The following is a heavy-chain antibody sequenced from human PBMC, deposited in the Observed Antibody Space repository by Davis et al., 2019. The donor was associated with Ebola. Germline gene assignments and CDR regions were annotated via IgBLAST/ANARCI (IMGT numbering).Heavy chain of an antibody. Sequence: SVKVSCKASGGTFSSYTISWVRQAPGQGLEWMGRIIPILGIANYAQKFQGRVTITADKSTSTAYMELSSLRSEDTAVYYCARQDTAMVMSSDYWGQGTLVTVSS. J-gene: IGHJ4*02. V-gene: IGHV1-69*02. CDR1: GGTFSSYT. CDR2: IIPILGIA. D-gene: IGHD5-18*01. CDR3: ARQDTAMVMSSDY.